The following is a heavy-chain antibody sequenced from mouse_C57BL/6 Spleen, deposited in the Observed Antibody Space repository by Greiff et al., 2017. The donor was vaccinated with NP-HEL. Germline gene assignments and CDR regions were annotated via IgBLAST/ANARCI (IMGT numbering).Heavy chain of an antibody. CDR3: ARDTLYDYDSYFDY. Sequence: EVNVVESGGGLVKPGGSLKLSCAASGFTFSSYAMSWVRQTPEKRLEWVATISDGGSYTYYPDNVKGRFTISRDNAKNNLYLQMSHLKSEDTAMYYCARDTLYDYDSYFDYWGQGTTLTVSS. CDR2: ISDGGSYT. D-gene: IGHD2-4*01. V-gene: IGHV5-4*01. CDR1: GFTFSSYA. J-gene: IGHJ2*01.